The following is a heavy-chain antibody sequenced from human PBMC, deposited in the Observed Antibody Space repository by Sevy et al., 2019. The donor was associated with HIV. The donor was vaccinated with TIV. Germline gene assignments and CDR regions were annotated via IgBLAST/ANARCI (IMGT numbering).Heavy chain of an antibody. Sequence: GGSLRLSCTASGFTFSSIAMGWVRQVPGKGLEWVSAIIGGAGRTYYGGSVKGRFTVSRANSTNTVYLQLNSLRAEDTAVYYCVSEDTGGYYSFDYWGQGTLVTVSS. V-gene: IGHV3-23*01. J-gene: IGHJ4*02. D-gene: IGHD3-22*01. CDR1: GFTFSSIA. CDR3: VSEDTGGYYSFDY. CDR2: IIGGAGRT.